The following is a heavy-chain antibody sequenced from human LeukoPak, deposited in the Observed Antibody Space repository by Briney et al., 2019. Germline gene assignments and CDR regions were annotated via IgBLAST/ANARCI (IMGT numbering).Heavy chain of an antibody. CDR3: ARSDRFTHWFDP. V-gene: IGHV1-46*01. CDR2: INPSGDST. J-gene: IGHJ5*02. D-gene: IGHD3-22*01. CDR1: GYTFTIYY. Sequence: GASVTVSFTASGYTFTIYYMHWVRQAPGQGLEWMGIINPSGDSTSYAQKFQGRVTMTRDTSTSTVYMELSSLRSEDTAVYYCARSDRFTHWFDPWGQGTLVTVSS.